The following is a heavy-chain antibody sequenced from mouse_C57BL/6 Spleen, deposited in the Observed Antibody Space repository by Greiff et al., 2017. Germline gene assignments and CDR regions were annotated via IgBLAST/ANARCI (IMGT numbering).Heavy chain of an antibody. V-gene: IGHV3-6*01. Sequence: EVHLVESGPGLVKPSQSLSLTCSVTGYSITSGYYWNWIRQFPGNKLEWMGYISYDGSNNYNPSLKNRISITRDTSKNQFFLKLNSVTTEDTATYYCARNYGSSYVGYFDVWGTGTTVTVSS. D-gene: IGHD1-1*01. J-gene: IGHJ1*03. CDR1: GYSITSGYY. CDR3: ARNYGSSYVGYFDV. CDR2: ISYDGSN.